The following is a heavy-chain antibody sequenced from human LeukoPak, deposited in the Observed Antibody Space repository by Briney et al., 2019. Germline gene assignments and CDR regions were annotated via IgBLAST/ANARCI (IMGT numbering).Heavy chain of an antibody. V-gene: IGHV3-21*01. Sequence: GRSLRLSCAASGFTFSRHGMNWVRQVPGKGLEWVSSISSSSTYIFYADSFQGRFTMSRDNAKKSLYLQMNSLRAEDTAVYYCARGGTAAATHLSSDYWGQGTLVTVSS. J-gene: IGHJ4*02. CDR3: ARGGTAAATHLSSDY. CDR1: GFTFSRHG. CDR2: ISSSSTYI. D-gene: IGHD6-13*01.